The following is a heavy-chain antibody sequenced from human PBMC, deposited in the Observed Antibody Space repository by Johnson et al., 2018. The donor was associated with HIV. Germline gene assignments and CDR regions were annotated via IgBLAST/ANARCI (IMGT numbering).Heavy chain of an antibody. CDR1: GFTFSSYG. V-gene: IGHV3-20*04. CDR2: INWNGGST. Sequence: VQLVESGGGVVQPGRSLRLSCAASGFTFSSYGMHWVRQAPGKGLEWVSGINWNGGSTGYADSVKGRFTISRDNAKNSLYLQMNSLRAEDTAVYYCARDPPYGSGTYFDAFDIWGQGTMVTVSS. CDR3: ARDPPYGSGTYFDAFDI. D-gene: IGHD3-10*01. J-gene: IGHJ3*02.